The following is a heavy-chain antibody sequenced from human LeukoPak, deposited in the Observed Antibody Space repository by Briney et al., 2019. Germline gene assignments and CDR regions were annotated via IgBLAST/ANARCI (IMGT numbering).Heavy chain of an antibody. J-gene: IGHJ3*02. V-gene: IGHV3-21*01. CDR1: GFTFSSYS. Sequence: GGSLRLSCAASGFTFSSYSMNWVRQAPGKGLEWVSSISSSSSYIYYADSVKGRLTISRDNAKNSLYLQMNSLRAEDTAVYYCARLPRTDAFDIWGQGTMVTVSS. CDR3: ARLPRTDAFDI. CDR2: ISSSSSYI.